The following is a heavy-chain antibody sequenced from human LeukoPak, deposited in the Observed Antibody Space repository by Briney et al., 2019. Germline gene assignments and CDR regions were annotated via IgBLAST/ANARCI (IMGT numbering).Heavy chain of an antibody. CDR2: ISGSGGST. Sequence: GGSLRLSCAASGFTFSNYSMNCVRQAPGKGLEWVSAISGSGGSTYYADSVKGRFTISRDNSKNTLYLQMNSLRAEDTAVYYCAKSYGGITIFGVVTTFDYWGQGTLVTVSS. CDR3: AKSYGGITIFGVVTTFDY. CDR1: GFTFSNYS. D-gene: IGHD3-3*01. J-gene: IGHJ4*02. V-gene: IGHV3-23*01.